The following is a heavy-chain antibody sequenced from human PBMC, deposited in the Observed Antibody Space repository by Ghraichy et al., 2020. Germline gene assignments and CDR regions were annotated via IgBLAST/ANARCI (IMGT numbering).Heavy chain of an antibody. J-gene: IGHJ5*02. Sequence: GGSLRLSCAASGFTVSSNYMSWVRQAPGKGLEWVSVIYSGGSTYYADSVKGRFTFSRHNSKNTLYLQMNSLRAEDTAGYYCARVSGTDWFDPWGQGTLVTVSS. CDR2: IYSGGST. CDR1: GFTVSSNY. V-gene: IGHV3-53*04. CDR3: ARVSGTDWFDP.